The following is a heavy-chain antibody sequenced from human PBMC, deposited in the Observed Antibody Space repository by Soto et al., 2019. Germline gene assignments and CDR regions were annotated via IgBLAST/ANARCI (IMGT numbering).Heavy chain of an antibody. J-gene: IGHJ5*01. CDR2: INSDASNT. V-gene: IGHV3-74*01. CDR3: VIVGHCLATVCYGNWFDP. CDR1: GFTFSTYW. Sequence: VGSLRLSCAASGFTFSTYWMHWIRQVPGKGLEWVSRINSDASNTYYADSVKGRFTISRDNAKNTLHLEMNSLRAEDTAVYYFVIVGHCLATVCYGNWFDPWGQGTLVTVSS. D-gene: IGHD1-26*01.